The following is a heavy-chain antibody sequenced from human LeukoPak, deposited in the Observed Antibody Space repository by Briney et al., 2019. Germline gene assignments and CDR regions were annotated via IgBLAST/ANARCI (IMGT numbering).Heavy chain of an antibody. CDR1: GGTFSSYA. J-gene: IGHJ4*02. V-gene: IGHV1-69*04. CDR3: AKGTNWNYGSYYFDY. CDR2: IIPILGIA. Sequence: VASVKVSCKASGGTFSSYAISWVRQAPGQGLEWMGRIIPILGIANYAQKFQGRVTITADKSTSTAYMELSSLRSEDTAVYYCAKGTNWNYGSYYFDYWGQGTLVTVSS. D-gene: IGHD1-7*01.